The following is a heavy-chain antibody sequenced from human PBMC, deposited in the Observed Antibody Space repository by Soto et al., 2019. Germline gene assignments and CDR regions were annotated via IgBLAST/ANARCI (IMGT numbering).Heavy chain of an antibody. CDR3: AREQVILGTYGMDV. CDR2: IIPILGIA. V-gene: IGHV1-69*08. Sequence: QVQLVQSGAEVKKPGSSVKVSCKASGGTFSSYTNSWVRQAPGQGLEWMGRIIPILGIADYAQKFQGRVTITADKSTSTAYMELNSLRSEDTAVYYCAREQVILGTYGMDVWGQGTTVTVSS. J-gene: IGHJ6*02. CDR1: GGTFSSYT. D-gene: IGHD2-15*01.